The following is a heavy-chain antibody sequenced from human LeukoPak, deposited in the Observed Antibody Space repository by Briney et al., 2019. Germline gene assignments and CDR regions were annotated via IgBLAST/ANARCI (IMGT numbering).Heavy chain of an antibody. V-gene: IGHV4-34*01. Sequence: SETLSLTCAVYGGSFSGYYWSWIRQPPGKGLEWIGEINHSGSTNYNPSLKSRVTISVDTSKNQFSLKLSSVTAADTAVYYCARDGDYRDNWFDPWGQGTLVTVSS. CDR2: INHSGST. CDR3: ARDGDYRDNWFDP. D-gene: IGHD4-17*01. CDR1: GGSFSGYY. J-gene: IGHJ5*02.